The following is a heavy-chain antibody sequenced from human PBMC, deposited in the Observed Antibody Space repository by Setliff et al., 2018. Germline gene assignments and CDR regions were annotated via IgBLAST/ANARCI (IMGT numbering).Heavy chain of an antibody. D-gene: IGHD6-13*01. CDR2: IIPILGIA. Sequence: SVKVSCKASGGTFSSYAISWVRRAPGQGLEWMGGIIPILGIANYAQKFQGRVTITADESTSTAYMELSSLRSEDTAVYYCARSSLLSEQQSDAFDIWGQGTMVTVSS. CDR3: ARSSLLSEQQSDAFDI. CDR1: GGTFSSYA. V-gene: IGHV1-69*10. J-gene: IGHJ3*02.